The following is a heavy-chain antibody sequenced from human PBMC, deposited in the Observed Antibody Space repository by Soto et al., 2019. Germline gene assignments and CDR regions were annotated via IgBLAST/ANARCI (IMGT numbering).Heavy chain of an antibody. CDR3: ARGRGRGAVARTNY. CDR1: GYTFTSYD. D-gene: IGHD6-19*01. Sequence: QVQLVQSGAEVKKPGASVKVSCKASGYTFTSYDINWVRQAPGQGLEWMGWMNPNSGNTGYAQKFQGRVTMTRNTSISTAYMELSSPRAKDTALYYCARGRGRGAVARTNYWGQGTLVTVSS. CDR2: MNPNSGNT. V-gene: IGHV1-8*01. J-gene: IGHJ4*02.